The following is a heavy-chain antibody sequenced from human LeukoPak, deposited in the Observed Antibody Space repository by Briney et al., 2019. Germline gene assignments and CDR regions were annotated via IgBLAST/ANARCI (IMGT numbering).Heavy chain of an antibody. CDR3: ARDSALYRHYYMDV. CDR1: GGSISRGGYY. Sequence: SQTLSLTCTVSGGSISRGGYYWSWIRQHPGKGLEWIGYIYYSGSTYYNPSLKSRVTISVDTSKNQFSLKLSSVTAADTAVYYCARDSALYRHYYMDVWGKGTTVTVSS. V-gene: IGHV4-31*03. J-gene: IGHJ6*03. CDR2: IYYSGST. D-gene: IGHD2-8*01.